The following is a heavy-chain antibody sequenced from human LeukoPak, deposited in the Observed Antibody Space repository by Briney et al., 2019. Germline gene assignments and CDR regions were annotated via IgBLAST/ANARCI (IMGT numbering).Heavy chain of an antibody. CDR2: ISSSSSPI. CDR3: AKAPVTTCSGAYCYPFDY. D-gene: IGHD2-15*01. V-gene: IGHV3-48*01. Sequence: GGSLRLSCVVSGLTFSSYSMNWVRQAPGKGLEWVSYISSSSSPIYYSDSVKGRFTISRDNAKNSLYLEMNSLRAEDTAVYYCAKAPVTTCSGAYCYPFDYWSQGTLVTVSS. CDR1: GLTFSSYS. J-gene: IGHJ4*02.